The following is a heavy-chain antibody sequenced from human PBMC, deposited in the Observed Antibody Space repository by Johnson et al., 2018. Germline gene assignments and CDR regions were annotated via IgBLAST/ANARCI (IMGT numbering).Heavy chain of an antibody. Sequence: QVQLVESGGGVVQPGRSLRLSCAASGFTFSSYAMHWVRQAPGKGLEWVALISYDGSNKYFADSVKGRFTISRDNSKNTLDLQRNSLRAEDKAVYYCARDPYFDTGYYYYYMDGGGKGTTVTVS. D-gene: IGHD3-9*01. CDR1: GFTFSSYA. CDR3: ARDPYFDTGYYYYYMDG. V-gene: IGHV3-30-3*01. J-gene: IGHJ6*03. CDR2: ISYDGSNK.